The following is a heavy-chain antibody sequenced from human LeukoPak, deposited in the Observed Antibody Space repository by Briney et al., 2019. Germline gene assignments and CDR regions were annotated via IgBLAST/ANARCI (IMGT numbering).Heavy chain of an antibody. D-gene: IGHD3-3*01. CDR2: IYYSGST. CDR1: GGSISSGGYY. J-gene: IGHJ5*02. Sequence: SSQTLSLTCTVSGGSISSGGYYWSWIRQHPGKGLEWIGYIYYSGSTYYNPSLKSRVTISVDTSKNQFSLKLSSVTAADTAVYYCARHHRITIFGVVGWFDPWGQGTLVTVSS. CDR3: ARHHRITIFGVVGWFDP. V-gene: IGHV4-31*03.